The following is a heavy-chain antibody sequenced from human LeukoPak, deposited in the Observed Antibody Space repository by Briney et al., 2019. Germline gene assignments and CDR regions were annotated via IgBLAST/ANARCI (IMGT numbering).Heavy chain of an antibody. J-gene: IGHJ4*02. D-gene: IGHD6-6*01. V-gene: IGHV3-20*04. CDR3: ARGSSSPDY. CDR2: INWNSGSK. Sequence: GGSLRLSCATSGFTFEDHGLSWVRQAPGKGLEWASGINWNSGSKRYAASVKGRFTISRDNSKNTLYLQMNSLRAEDTAVYYCARGSSSPDYWGQGTLVTVSS. CDR1: GFTFEDHG.